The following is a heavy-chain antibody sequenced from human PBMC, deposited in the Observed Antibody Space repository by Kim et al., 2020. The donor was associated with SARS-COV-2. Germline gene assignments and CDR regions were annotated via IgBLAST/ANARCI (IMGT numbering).Heavy chain of an antibody. J-gene: IGHJ3*02. CDR1: GFTFSSYA. D-gene: IGHD3-22*01. Sequence: GGSLRLSCAASGFTFSSYAMSWVRQAPGKGLEWVSAISGSGGSTYYADSVKGRFTISRDNSKNTLYLQMNSLRAEDTAVYYCAKALSSGYPQIDAFDIWGQGTMVTVSS. V-gene: IGHV3-23*01. CDR3: AKALSSGYPQIDAFDI. CDR2: ISGSGGST.